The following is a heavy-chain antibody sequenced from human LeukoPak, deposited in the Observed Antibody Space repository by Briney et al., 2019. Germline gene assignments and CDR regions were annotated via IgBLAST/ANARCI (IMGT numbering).Heavy chain of an antibody. CDR2: INAGNGNT. J-gene: IGHJ4*02. CDR3: ARSYGDYSHFDY. V-gene: IGHV1-3*01. CDR1: GYTFTSYA. Sequence: ASVKVSCKASGYTFTSYAMHWVRQAPGQRLEWMGWINAGNGNTKYSQKFQGRVIITRDTSASTAYMELSSLRSEDTAMYYCARSYGDYSHFDYWGQGTLVTVSS. D-gene: IGHD4-17*01.